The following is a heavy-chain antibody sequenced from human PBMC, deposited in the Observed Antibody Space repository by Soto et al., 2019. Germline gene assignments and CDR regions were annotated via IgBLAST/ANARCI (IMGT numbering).Heavy chain of an antibody. CDR3: ERSQGGSSSLAIYYYYYYGMDV. J-gene: IGHJ6*02. CDR1: GGTFSTYA. Sequence: QVQLVQSGAEVKKPGSSVKVSCKAPGGTFSTYAISWVRQAPGQGLEWMGGVIPIFGTPKYAQKLQGRVTITADEGTSTGDMELRSLRSEDTAVYYCERSQGGSSSLAIYYYYYYGMDVRGQGTTVTVSS. V-gene: IGHV1-69*01. CDR2: VIPIFGTP. D-gene: IGHD2-15*01.